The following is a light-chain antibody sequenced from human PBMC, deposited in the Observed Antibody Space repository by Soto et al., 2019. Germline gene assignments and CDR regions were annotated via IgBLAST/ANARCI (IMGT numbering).Light chain of an antibody. V-gene: IGKV3-20*01. CDR1: QSINRH. CDR2: GAS. J-gene: IGKJ1*01. CDR3: QQYGSSGT. Sequence: EIVLTQSPDTLSVSPGERATLSCRASQSINRHLAWYRQKPGQAPRLLIYGASNRATGIPDRFSGSGSGTDFTLTISRLEPEDFAVYYCQQYGSSGTFGQGTKVDIK.